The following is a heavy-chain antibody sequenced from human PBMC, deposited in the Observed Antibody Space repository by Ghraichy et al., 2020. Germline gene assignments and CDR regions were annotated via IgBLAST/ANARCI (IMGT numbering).Heavy chain of an antibody. V-gene: IGHV3-7*03. D-gene: IGHD3-3*01. Sequence: GGSLRFSCAASGFTFSSYWMSWVRQAPGKGLEWVANIKEDGSEKYYVDSVKGRFTISRDNAKNSLSLQMNSLRVEDPAVYYCARDRRTDYDFWSGPKNWFDSWGQGTLVTVSS. CDR2: IKEDGSEK. CDR1: GFTFSSYW. J-gene: IGHJ5*01. CDR3: ARDRRTDYDFWSGPKNWFDS.